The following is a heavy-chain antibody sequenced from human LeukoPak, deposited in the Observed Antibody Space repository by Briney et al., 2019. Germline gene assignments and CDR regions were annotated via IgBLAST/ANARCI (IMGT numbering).Heavy chain of an antibody. D-gene: IGHD4-17*01. CDR3: ARDGDRVGFDL. CDR2: IYYSGST. Sequence: SETLSLTCTVSGGSISSSSYYWGWIRQPPGKGLEWIGSIYYSGSTYYNPSLKSRVTISVDTSKNQFSLKLSSVTAADTAVYYCARDGDRVGFDLWGRGTLVTVSS. V-gene: IGHV4-39*07. J-gene: IGHJ2*01. CDR1: GGSISSSSYY.